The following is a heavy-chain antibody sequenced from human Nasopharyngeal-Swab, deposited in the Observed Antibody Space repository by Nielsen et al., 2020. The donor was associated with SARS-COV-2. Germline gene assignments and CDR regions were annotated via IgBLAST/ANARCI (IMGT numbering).Heavy chain of an antibody. CDR2: IIHIFGTA. D-gene: IGHD3-10*01. J-gene: IGHJ6*02. CDR3: AREGNYGSGRPSYYYYGMDV. Sequence: SLMVSCKASAGSFISYSIIWVRQAPGQEVQWMGGIIHIFGTANYAQKFQGRVTITADESTSTAYMELSSLRSEDTAVYYCAREGNYGSGRPSYYYYGMDVWGQGTTVTVSS. CDR1: AGSFISYS. V-gene: IGHV1-69*13.